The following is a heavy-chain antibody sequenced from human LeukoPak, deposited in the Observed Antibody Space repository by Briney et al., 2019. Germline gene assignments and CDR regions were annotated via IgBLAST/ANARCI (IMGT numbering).Heavy chain of an antibody. D-gene: IGHD3-22*01. Sequence: SQTLSLTCTVSGGSISSGDYYWSWIRQPPGKGLEWIGYIYYSGSTYYNPSLKSRVTISVDTSKNQFSLNLSSVTAADTAVYYCARKDDSSGYYVDQWGQGTLVTVSS. J-gene: IGHJ4*02. CDR3: ARKDDSSGYYVDQ. V-gene: IGHV4-30-4*01. CDR2: IYYSGST. CDR1: GGSISSGDYY.